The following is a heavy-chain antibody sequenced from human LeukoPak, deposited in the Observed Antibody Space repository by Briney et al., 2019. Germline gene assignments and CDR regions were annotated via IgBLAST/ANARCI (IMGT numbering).Heavy chain of an antibody. CDR2: INSDGSST. CDR1: GFTFSSYW. J-gene: IGHJ3*02. Sequence: GGSLRLSCAASGFTFSSYWMHWVRHAPGKWLVWVSRINSDGSSTSYADSVKGRFTISRDNAKNTLYLQMNSLRAEDTAVYYCARDLMVRDAFDICGQGTMVTVSS. V-gene: IGHV3-74*01. CDR3: ARDLMVRDAFDI. D-gene: IGHD3-10*01.